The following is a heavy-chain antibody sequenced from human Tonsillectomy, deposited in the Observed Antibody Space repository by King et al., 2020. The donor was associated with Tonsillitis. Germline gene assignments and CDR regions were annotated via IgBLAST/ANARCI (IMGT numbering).Heavy chain of an antibody. CDR3: AKDGVGRTISLCLRVLGGWDY. J-gene: IGHJ4*02. D-gene: IGHD5-18*01. CDR1: GFTFDDYD. CDR2: ISWNSGSI. V-gene: IGHV3-9*01. Sequence: VQLVQSGGGLVQPGGSLRLSCAASGFTFDDYDMHWVRQAPGKGLEWVSGISWNSGSIAYADSVKGRFTISRDNAKNSLYLQMNRLRAEDTALFYCAKDGVGRTISLCLRVLGGWDYWGQGTLVTVSS.